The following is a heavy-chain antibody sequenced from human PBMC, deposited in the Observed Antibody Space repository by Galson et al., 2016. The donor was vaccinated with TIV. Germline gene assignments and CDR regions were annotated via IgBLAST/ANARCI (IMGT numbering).Heavy chain of an antibody. D-gene: IGHD2-2*01. Sequence: LIYWDDDKRYSPSLDSRLTITKDTSKNQVVLTMTNMDPVDTATYYCAHRKPYCTTTTCPLGAFDVWGQGTMVTVSS. CDR3: AHRKPYCTTTTCPLGAFDV. J-gene: IGHJ3*01. CDR2: IYWDDDK. V-gene: IGHV2-5*02.